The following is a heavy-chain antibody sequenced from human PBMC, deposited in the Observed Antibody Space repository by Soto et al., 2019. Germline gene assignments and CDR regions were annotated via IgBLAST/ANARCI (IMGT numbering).Heavy chain of an antibody. CDR2: MNPNSGNT. D-gene: IGHD7-27*01. V-gene: IGHV1-8*01. J-gene: IGHJ4*02. CDR3: ARGPRNWGVDY. CDR1: GYTFTSYD. Sequence: QVQLVQSGAEVKKPGASVKVSCKAAGYTFTSYDINWMRQATGQGFEWMGWMNPNSGNTGYAQKFQGRVTMTRDTSISTAFMELSDRRSEDTAVYYCARGPRNWGVDYWGQGTLVTVSS.